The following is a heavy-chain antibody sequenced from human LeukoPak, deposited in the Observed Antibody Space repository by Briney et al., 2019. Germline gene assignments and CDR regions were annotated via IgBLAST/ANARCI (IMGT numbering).Heavy chain of an antibody. Sequence: SETLSLTCTVSGGSISSYYWSWIRQSAGKGLEWIGRFYSSESINYNPSLKSRATMSVDTSKNQLSLKLSSMTAADTAVYYCAGGDSGWYGFDYWGQGTLVTVSS. CDR1: GGSISSYY. CDR2: FYSSESI. J-gene: IGHJ4*02. D-gene: IGHD6-19*01. V-gene: IGHV4-4*07. CDR3: AGGDSGWYGFDY.